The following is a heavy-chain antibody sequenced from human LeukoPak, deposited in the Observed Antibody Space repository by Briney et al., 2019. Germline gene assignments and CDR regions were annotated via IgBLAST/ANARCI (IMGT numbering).Heavy chain of an antibody. D-gene: IGHD6-6*01. CDR2: ISASGGST. J-gene: IGHJ3*02. CDR3: VKYRAARPVHDAFDI. V-gene: IGHV3-23*01. CDR1: EFTFSDYA. Sequence: GGSLRLSCAASEFTFSDYAMSWVRQAPGKGLEWVSAISASGGSTYYTDSVKGRFTMSRDNSKNTLYLQMNSLRVEDTAVYYCVKYRAARPVHDAFDIWGQGTTVTVSS.